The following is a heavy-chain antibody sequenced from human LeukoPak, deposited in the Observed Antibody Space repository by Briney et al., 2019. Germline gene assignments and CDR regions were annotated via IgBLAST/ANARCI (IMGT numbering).Heavy chain of an antibody. CDR1: GFIFRNYA. CDR2: ITGSGDTT. J-gene: IGHJ4*02. Sequence: GASLRLTCAASGFIFRNYAMSWVRQAPGKGLEWVSAITGSGDTTYYADSVKGRFTISRDNSKNTLYVEMNTLRAEDTAVYYCAKWGDYDILTGYYVSDFWGQGTLVTVSS. CDR3: AKWGDYDILTGYYVSDF. D-gene: IGHD3-9*01. V-gene: IGHV3-23*01.